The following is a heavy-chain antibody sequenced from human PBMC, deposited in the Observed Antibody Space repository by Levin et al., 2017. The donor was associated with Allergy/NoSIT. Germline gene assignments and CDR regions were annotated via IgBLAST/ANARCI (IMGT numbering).Heavy chain of an antibody. Sequence: GESLKISCAASGFTFSSYSMNWVRQAPGKGLEWVSSISSSSSYIYYADSVKGRFTISRDNAKNSLYLQMNSLRAEDTAVYYCARARPHYYDSSGYSDYWGQGTLVTVSS. V-gene: IGHV3-21*01. D-gene: IGHD3-22*01. CDR2: ISSSSSYI. J-gene: IGHJ4*02. CDR3: ARARPHYYDSSGYSDY. CDR1: GFTFSSYS.